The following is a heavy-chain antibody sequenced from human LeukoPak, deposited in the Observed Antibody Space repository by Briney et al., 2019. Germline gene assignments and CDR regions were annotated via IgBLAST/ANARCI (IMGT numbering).Heavy chain of an antibody. D-gene: IGHD3-22*01. V-gene: IGHV4-34*01. Sequence: SETLSLTCAVYGGSFSGYCWSWIRQPPGKGLEWIGEINHSGSTNYNPSLKSRVTISVDTSKNQFSLKLSSVTAADTAVYYCARAVDSSGYYKYPPDAFDIWGQGTMVTVSS. J-gene: IGHJ3*02. CDR3: ARAVDSSGYYKYPPDAFDI. CDR1: GGSFSGYC. CDR2: INHSGST.